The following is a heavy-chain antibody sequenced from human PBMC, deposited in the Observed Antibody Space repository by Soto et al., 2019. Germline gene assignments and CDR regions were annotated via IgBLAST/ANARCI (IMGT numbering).Heavy chain of an antibody. Sequence: SSVKVSCKASGGTFSSYTMSWVRKAPGQGLEWMGRIIPILGIANYAQKFQGRVTITADKSTSTAYMELSSLRSEDTAVYYCARDLPYYDILTGYYSPFDYWGQGTLVTVSP. J-gene: IGHJ4*02. CDR2: IIPILGIA. CDR1: GGTFSSYT. D-gene: IGHD3-9*01. V-gene: IGHV1-69*04. CDR3: ARDLPYYDILTGYYSPFDY.